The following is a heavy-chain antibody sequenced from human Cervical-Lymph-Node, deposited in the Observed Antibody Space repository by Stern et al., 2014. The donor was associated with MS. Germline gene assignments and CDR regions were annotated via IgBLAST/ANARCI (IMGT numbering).Heavy chain of an antibody. CDR2: INHSGST. Sequence: QVQLQQWGAGLLKPSETLSLTCAVYGGSFSGYYWSWIRQPPGKGLEWIGEINHSGSTNYNPSLKSRVTISVDTSKNQFSMKLSSVTAADTAVYYCARAKNSSSNHPGSYFDYWGQGTLVTVSS. CDR3: ARAKNSSSNHPGSYFDY. J-gene: IGHJ4*02. D-gene: IGHD6-6*01. V-gene: IGHV4-34*01. CDR1: GGSFSGYY.